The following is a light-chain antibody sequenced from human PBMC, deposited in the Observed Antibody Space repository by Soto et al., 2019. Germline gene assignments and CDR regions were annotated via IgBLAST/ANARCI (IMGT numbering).Light chain of an antibody. CDR3: CSYTSFSTYV. Sequence: QSVLTQPASVSGSPGQSITISCSGTSIDVGGTNHVSWYLQHPGEAPKLIMYDVSNRPSGVSDRFFGSKADNTATLTVSGLQAEDEADYYCCSYTSFSTYVFGTGTQVTVL. CDR2: DVS. V-gene: IGLV2-14*03. CDR1: SIDVGGTNH. J-gene: IGLJ1*01.